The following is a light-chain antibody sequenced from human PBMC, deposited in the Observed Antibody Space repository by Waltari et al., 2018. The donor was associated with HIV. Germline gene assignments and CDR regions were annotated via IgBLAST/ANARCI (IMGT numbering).Light chain of an antibody. CDR3: QQYNNWPPNT. CDR1: QGISSW. CDR2: SAS. J-gene: IGKJ2*01. V-gene: IGKV1-12*01. Sequence: DIQMTQSPSAVSASVGDRVTITCRASQGISSWLAWYQQKPGKAPKLLIFSASTLQNGVPSRFSGGGSGTDFTLTISSLQPEDSATYLCQQYNNWPPNTFGQGTKLEIK.